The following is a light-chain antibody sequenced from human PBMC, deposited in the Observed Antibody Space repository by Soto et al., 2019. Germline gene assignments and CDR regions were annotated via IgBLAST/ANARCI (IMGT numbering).Light chain of an antibody. V-gene: IGKV3-15*01. CDR2: GAS. J-gene: IGKJ1*01. Sequence: EVVLTQSPATLSLSPGERATLSCRASQSVSSYLAWYQQKPGQAPRLLIYGASTRATGIPARFSGSGSGTEFTLTISSLQSEDFAVYYCQQYNYWPQTFGQGTKVAIK. CDR1: QSVSSY. CDR3: QQYNYWPQT.